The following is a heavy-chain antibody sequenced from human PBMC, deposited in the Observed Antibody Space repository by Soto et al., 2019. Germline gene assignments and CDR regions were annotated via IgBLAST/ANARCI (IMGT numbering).Heavy chain of an antibody. D-gene: IGHD3-3*01. V-gene: IGHV3-30*03. J-gene: IGHJ4*02. CDR3: PINVEPDTTLDLAY. Sequence: QVQLVQSGGGVVQPGRSLRLSCAASGFNFNTYFMHWVRQAPGKGLEWVAMIFPNGRDKEYADSVKARFTISIDNSNNMTYLQMVSLRPVDTPLFSFPINVEPDTTLDLAYWGLGALVTFSS. CDR1: GFNFNTYF. CDR2: IFPNGRDK.